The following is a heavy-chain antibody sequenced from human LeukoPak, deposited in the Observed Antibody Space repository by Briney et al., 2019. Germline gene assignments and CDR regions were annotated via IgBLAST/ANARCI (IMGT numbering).Heavy chain of an antibody. CDR3: AKGQPTRYSSSWYFDY. CDR2: ISWNSGSI. J-gene: IGHJ4*02. CDR1: GFTVSSNY. Sequence: AGGSLRLSCAASGFTVSSNYMSWVRQAPGKGLEWVSGISWNSGSIGYADSVKGRFTISRDNAKNSLYLQMNSLRAEDTALYYCAKGQPTRYSSSWYFDYWGQGTLVTVSS. V-gene: IGHV3-9*01. D-gene: IGHD6-13*01.